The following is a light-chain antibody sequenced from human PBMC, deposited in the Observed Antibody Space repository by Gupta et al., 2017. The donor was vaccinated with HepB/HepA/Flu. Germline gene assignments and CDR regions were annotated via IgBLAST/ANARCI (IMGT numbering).Light chain of an antibody. CDR2: DVT. V-gene: IGLV2-14*01. CDR1: SRDVGRYDF. Sequence: QSALTQPASVSGSPGQSITISCTGPSRDVGRYDFVSWYQQHPGKSPKLIIYDVTNRPSGISHRFSGSKSGNTASLTISGLQTEDESHYYCSSYTGSGTLWVFGGGTKLTVL. CDR3: SSYTGSGTLWV. J-gene: IGLJ3*02.